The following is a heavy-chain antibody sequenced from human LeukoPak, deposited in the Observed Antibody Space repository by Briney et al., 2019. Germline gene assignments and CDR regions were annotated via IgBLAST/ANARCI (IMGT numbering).Heavy chain of an antibody. D-gene: IGHD2-15*01. CDR3: ARGYCSGGSCYSDLLVDFDY. J-gene: IGHJ4*02. V-gene: IGHV1-69*13. Sequence: ASVKVSCKASGGTFSSYAISWVRQAPGQGLEWMGGIIPIFGTANYAQKFQGRVTITADESTSTAYMELSSLRSEDTAVYYCARGYCSGGSCYSDLLVDFDYWGQGTLVTVSS. CDR2: IIPIFGTA. CDR1: GGTFSSYA.